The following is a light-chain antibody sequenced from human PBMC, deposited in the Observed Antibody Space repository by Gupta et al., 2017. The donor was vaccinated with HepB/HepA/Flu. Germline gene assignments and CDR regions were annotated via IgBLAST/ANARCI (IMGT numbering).Light chain of an antibody. V-gene: IGLV3-21*02. Sequence: SYVLTQPPSVSVAPGQTARMTCGGNNIGTKSVHWYQQKPGQAPVLVVFDTSDRLSGIPERFSGSTSGNTATLTISRVEAGDEADYYCQVWDNNSDHPYVFGTGTKFAVL. CDR3: QVWDNNSDHPYV. CDR2: DTS. CDR1: NIGTKS. J-gene: IGLJ1*01.